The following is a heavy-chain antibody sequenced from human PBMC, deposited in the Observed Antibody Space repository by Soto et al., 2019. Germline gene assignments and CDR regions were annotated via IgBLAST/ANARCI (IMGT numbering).Heavy chain of an antibody. CDR3: ARATAYYDILTGYYFDY. D-gene: IGHD3-9*01. Sequence: SETLSLTCTVSGGSISSYYWSWIRQPPGKGLEWIGYIYYSGSTNYNPSLKSRVTISVDTSKNQFSLKLSSVTAADTAVYYCARATAYYDILTGYYFDYWGQGTLVTVS. J-gene: IGHJ4*02. V-gene: IGHV4-59*01. CDR1: GGSISSYY. CDR2: IYYSGST.